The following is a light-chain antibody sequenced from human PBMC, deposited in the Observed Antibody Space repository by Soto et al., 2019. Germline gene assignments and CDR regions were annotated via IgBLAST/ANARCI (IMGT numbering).Light chain of an antibody. Sequence: EIVLTQSPATLSLSPGERATLSCRASKSVSSYLDWYQKKPGQAPRLLIYEASNRATGIPARFSGSWSGTVFTLTISSLEPEDFAGYYCQQRSNSQYTSGQGTKREIK. V-gene: IGKV3-11*01. J-gene: IGKJ2*01. CDR2: EAS. CDR1: KSVSSY. CDR3: QQRSNSQYT.